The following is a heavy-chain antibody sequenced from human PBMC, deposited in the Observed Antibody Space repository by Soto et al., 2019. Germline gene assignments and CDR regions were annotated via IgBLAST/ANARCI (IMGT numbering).Heavy chain of an antibody. Sequence: SETLSLTCTVSGGSISSSSYYWGWIRQPPGKGQEWIGSIYYSGSTYSNPSLKSRVTISVDTSKNQFHLKLSSVTAAETAVYYCAREGDSGGGEAGYFDHWGRGTLVTVSS. CDR2: IYYSGST. V-gene: IGHV4-39*06. D-gene: IGHD3-16*01. CDR3: AREGDSGGGEAGYFDH. CDR1: GGSISSSSYY. J-gene: IGHJ2*01.